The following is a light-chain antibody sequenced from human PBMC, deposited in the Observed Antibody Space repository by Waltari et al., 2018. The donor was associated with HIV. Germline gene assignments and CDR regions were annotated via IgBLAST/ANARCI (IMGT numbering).Light chain of an antibody. CDR2: KVD. V-gene: IGLV2-14*01. Sequence: SGLTQPASVSGFPGQPITISCTGADSDFGFYNFVSWYHQHPGKVPKVILSKVDSRASGVSDRFSGSKSGNTASLTISGLRTEDEGVYFCASYTANDTVMFAGGTTVTVL. CDR1: DSDFGFYNF. CDR3: ASYTANDTVM. J-gene: IGLJ3*02.